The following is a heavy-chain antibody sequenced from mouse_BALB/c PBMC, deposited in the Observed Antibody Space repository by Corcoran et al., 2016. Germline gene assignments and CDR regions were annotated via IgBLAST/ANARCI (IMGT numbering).Heavy chain of an antibody. CDR1: GFNIKDTY. CDR3: ARWDWYFDV. J-gene: IGHJ1*01. Sequence: EVQLQQSGAELVKPGASVKLSCTAYGFNIKDTYMHWVKQRPEQGLEWIGRIDPANGNTKYDPKFQGKATITADTSSNTAYLQLSSLTSEGTAVYYCARWDWYFDVWGAGTTVTVSS. CDR2: IDPANGNT. V-gene: IGHV14-3*02.